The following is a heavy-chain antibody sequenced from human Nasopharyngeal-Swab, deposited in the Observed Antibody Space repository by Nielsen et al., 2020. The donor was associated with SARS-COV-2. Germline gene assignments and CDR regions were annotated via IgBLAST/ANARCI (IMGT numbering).Heavy chain of an antibody. Sequence: GESLKISCAASGFTFSRYNMKWVRQAPGKGLEWVSSISSSSTFIYYADSVKGRFTISRDNAKNSLYLQMNSLRAEDTAVYYCARKDVFAYGVDAFDIWGQGTMVTVSS. CDR1: GFTFSRYN. V-gene: IGHV3-21*04. D-gene: IGHD3-10*01. CDR2: ISSSSTFI. CDR3: ARKDVFAYGVDAFDI. J-gene: IGHJ3*02.